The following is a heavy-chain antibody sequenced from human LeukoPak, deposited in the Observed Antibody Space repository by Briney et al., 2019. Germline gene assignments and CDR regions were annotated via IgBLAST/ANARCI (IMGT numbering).Heavy chain of an antibody. J-gene: IGHJ5*02. D-gene: IGHD2-21*02. Sequence: AAVKVSCKASGYTFTGHSIHWVRQAPGQGLEWMGWVSPNSGGTKYAQKFQGRVTMTRDTSISTAYMELTSLTSDDTAVYYCARDPGVTKWFDPWGQGTLVTVCS. CDR2: VSPNSGGT. V-gene: IGHV1-2*02. CDR3: ARDPGVTKWFDP. CDR1: GYTFTGHS.